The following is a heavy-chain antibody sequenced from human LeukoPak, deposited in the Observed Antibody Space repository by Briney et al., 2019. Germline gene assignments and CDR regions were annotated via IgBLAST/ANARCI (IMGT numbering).Heavy chain of an antibody. V-gene: IGHV3-23*01. Sequence: GGSLRLSCAASGFTFSSYAMSWVRQAPGKGLEWVSAISGSGGSTYYADSVKGRFTISRDNSKNTLYLQMNSLRAEDTAVYYCAREGSDWNYYYYMDVWGKGTTVTISS. CDR3: AREGSDWNYYYYMDV. J-gene: IGHJ6*03. D-gene: IGHD6-19*01. CDR1: GFTFSSYA. CDR2: ISGSGGST.